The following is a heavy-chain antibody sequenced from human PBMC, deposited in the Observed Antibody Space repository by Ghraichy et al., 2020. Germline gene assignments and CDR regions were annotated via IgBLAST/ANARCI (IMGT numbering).Heavy chain of an antibody. CDR2: IKSKTDGGTT. V-gene: IGHV3-15*01. CDR3: TTDFGYGGYGEDY. D-gene: IGHD5-12*01. CDR1: GFTFSNAW. J-gene: IGHJ4*02. Sequence: GGSLRLSCAASGFTFSNAWMSWVRQAPGKGLEWVGRIKSKTDGGTTDYAAPVKGRFTISRDDSKNTLYLQMNSLKTEDTAVYYCTTDFGYGGYGEDYWGQGTLVTVSS.